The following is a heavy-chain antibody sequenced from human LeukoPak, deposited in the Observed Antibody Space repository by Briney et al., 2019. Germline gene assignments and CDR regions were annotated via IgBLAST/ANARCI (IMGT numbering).Heavy chain of an antibody. CDR3: ARVRTMVVASPQYYSMDV. J-gene: IGHJ6*02. CDR1: GGTFSSYA. D-gene: IGHD3-22*01. V-gene: IGHV1-69*13. CDR2: IIPIFGTA. Sequence: APVKVSCKASGGTFSSYAISWVRQAPGQGLEWMGGIIPIFGTANYAQKFQGRVTITADESTSTAYMELSSLRSEDTAVYYCARVRTMVVASPQYYSMDVWGQGTTVTVSS.